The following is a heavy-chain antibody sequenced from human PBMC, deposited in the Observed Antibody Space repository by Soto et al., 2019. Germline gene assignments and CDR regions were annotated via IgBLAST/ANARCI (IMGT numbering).Heavy chain of an antibody. J-gene: IGHJ6*02. CDR1: GFAFSGDS. Sequence: WGSLSISCASSGFAFSGDSMNWVRQAPGKGLEWVSSISTTSTYIYYADSVKGRFTISRDNANNSLHLQMNSLRAEDTAVYYCTRDYVMDVWGQGTTVTVSS. V-gene: IGHV3-21*01. CDR3: TRDYVMDV. CDR2: ISTTSTYI.